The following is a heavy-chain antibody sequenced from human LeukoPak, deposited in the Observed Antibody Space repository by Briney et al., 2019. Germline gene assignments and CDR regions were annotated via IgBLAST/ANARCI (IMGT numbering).Heavy chain of an antibody. J-gene: IGHJ6*02. D-gene: IGHD5/OR15-5a*01. CDR2: ISSSSSYI. Sequence: GGSLRLSCAASGFTFSSYSMNWVRQAPGKGLEWVSSISSSSSYIYYADSVKGRFTISRDNAKNSLYLQMNSLRAEDTAVYYCARRRVSVYYYYGMDVWGQGTTVTVSS. V-gene: IGHV3-21*01. CDR1: GFTFSSYS. CDR3: ARRRVSVYYYYGMDV.